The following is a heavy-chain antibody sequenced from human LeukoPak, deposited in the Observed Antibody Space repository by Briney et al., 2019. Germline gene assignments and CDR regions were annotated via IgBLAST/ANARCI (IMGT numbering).Heavy chain of an antibody. D-gene: IGHD3-22*01. CDR2: ISSSGSTI. V-gene: IGHV3-11*01. J-gene: IGHJ4*02. Sequence: GGPLRLSCAASGFTFSDYYMSWIRQAPGKGLEWVSYISSSGSTIYYADSVKGRFTISRDNAKNSLYLQMNSLRAEDTAVYYCARSRSRYYYDSSGFDYWGQGTLVTVSS. CDR1: GFTFSDYY. CDR3: ARSRSRYYYDSSGFDY.